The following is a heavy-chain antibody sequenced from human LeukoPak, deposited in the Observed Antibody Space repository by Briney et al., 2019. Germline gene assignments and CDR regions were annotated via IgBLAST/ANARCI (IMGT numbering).Heavy chain of an antibody. V-gene: IGHV1-8*02. J-gene: IGHJ4*02. CDR3: ARGPDSSDY. Sequence: GASVKVSCKASGGTFSSYAISWVRQATGQGLEWMGWMNPNSGNTGYAQKFQGRVTMTRNTSISTAYMELSSLRSEDTAVYYCARGPDSSDYWGQGTLVTVSS. CDR2: MNPNSGNT. CDR1: GGTFSSYA. D-gene: IGHD2-21*01.